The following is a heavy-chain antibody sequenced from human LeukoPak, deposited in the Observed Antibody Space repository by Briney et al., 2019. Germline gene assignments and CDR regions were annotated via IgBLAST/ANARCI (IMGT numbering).Heavy chain of an antibody. CDR3: ARDYYGSGSYFDYMDV. D-gene: IGHD3-10*01. Sequence: ASVKVSCKASGYIFTDYYMHWVRQAPGQGLEWMGWINPNSGGTNYAQKFQGRVTMTRDTSISTAYMELSRLRSDDTAVYYCARDYYGSGSYFDYMDVWGKGTTVTVSS. J-gene: IGHJ6*03. CDR2: INPNSGGT. V-gene: IGHV1-2*02. CDR1: GYIFTDYY.